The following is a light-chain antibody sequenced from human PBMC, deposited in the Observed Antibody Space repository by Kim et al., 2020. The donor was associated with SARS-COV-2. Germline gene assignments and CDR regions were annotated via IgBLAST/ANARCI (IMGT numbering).Light chain of an antibody. CDR2: DVN. V-gene: IGLV2-14*01. Sequence: QSALTQPASVSGSPGQSITISCTGTSSDIGAYNYVSWYQQNPGKAPKIMIYDVNRRPSGVSHRFSGSKSGNPASLTISGLQAEDEADYYCCSYTTSNTVIFGGGTQLTVL. CDR1: SSDIGAYNY. J-gene: IGLJ2*01. CDR3: CSYTTSNTVI.